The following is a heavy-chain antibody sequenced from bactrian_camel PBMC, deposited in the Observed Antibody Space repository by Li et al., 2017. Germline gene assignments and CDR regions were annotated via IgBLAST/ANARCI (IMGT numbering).Heavy chain of an antibody. CDR1: VYISSTNC. Sequence: HVQLVESGGGSAETGGSLRLSCAASVYISSTNCMGWFRQAPGQEREGVATLYIAGGNTYYADSVKGRFVVSRDNAKNTVYLQLNSLKPEDSAMYYCAKDALSNSDMNWDRVVLERKGPGTQVTVS. CDR2: LYIAGGNT. J-gene: IGHJ4*01. D-gene: IGHD1*01. V-gene: IGHV3S1*01.